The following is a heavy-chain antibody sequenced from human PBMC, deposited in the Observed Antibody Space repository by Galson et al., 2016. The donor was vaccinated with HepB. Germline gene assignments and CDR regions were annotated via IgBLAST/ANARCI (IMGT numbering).Heavy chain of an antibody. D-gene: IGHD5-24*01. CDR1: GASVSDYY. CDR3: ARGRGFKQLQLAY. CDR2: INHSGST. J-gene: IGHJ4*02. V-gene: IGHV4-34*01. Sequence: SETLSLTCAVSGASVSDYYWSWIRQPPGKGLEWIGEINHSGSTYYNPSLRSRVTILVDTSKNQFSVKLSSVTAADTAVYYCARGRGFKQLQLAYWGQGTLVTVSS.